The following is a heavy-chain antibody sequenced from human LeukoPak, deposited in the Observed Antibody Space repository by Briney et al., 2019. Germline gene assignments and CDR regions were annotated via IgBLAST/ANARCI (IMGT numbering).Heavy chain of an antibody. CDR1: GFTFSSYW. J-gene: IGHJ6*03. CDR2: IKQDGSEK. V-gene: IGHV3-7*01. D-gene: IGHD2-2*01. Sequence: PGGSLRLSCAASGFTFSSYWMSWVRQAPGRGLEWVANIKQDGSEKYYVDSVKGRFTISRDNAKNSLYLQMNSLRAEDTAVYYCARDLSRTYPPYYYMDVWGKGTTVTVSS. CDR3: ARDLSRTYPPYYYMDV.